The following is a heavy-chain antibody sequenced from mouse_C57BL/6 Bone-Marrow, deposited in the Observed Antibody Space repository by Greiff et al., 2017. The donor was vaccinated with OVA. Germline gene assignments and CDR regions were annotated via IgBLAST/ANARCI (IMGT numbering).Heavy chain of an antibody. D-gene: IGHD2-9*01. Sequence: VKLMESGPELVKPGASVKLSCKASGYTFTSYDINWVKQRPGQGLEWIGWIYPRDGSTKYNEKFKGKATLTVDTSSSTAYMELHSLTSEDSAVYFCARSTYYGFYWYFDVWGTGTTVTVSS. CDR1: GYTFTSYD. CDR3: ARSTYYGFYWYFDV. V-gene: IGHV1-85*01. CDR2: IYPRDGST. J-gene: IGHJ1*03.